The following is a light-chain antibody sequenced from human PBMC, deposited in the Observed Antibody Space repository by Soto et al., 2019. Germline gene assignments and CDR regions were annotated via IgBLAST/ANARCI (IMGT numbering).Light chain of an antibody. Sequence: EIVLTQSPGTLSLSPVERATLSCRASQSVSNNYLAWYQQKPGQAPRLLIYGASNRATGIPDRFSGSGSGRDFTLTISSLEPEDFAVYYCQQRSNWPWTFGQGTKVDIK. CDR1: QSVSNNY. J-gene: IGKJ1*01. CDR2: GAS. V-gene: IGKV3-11*02. CDR3: QQRSNWPWT.